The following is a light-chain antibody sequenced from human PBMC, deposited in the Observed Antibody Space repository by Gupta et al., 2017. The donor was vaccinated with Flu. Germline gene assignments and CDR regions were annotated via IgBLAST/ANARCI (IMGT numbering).Light chain of an antibody. J-gene: IGKJ1*01. CDR3: QQRSLWPPWT. CDR1: QSVDSS. V-gene: IGKV3-11*01. Sequence: ATLPLSPGERATLPCRASQSVDSSLAWYQQRPGQAPRLLIYDASNRAADIPARFSGSGSGTDFTLTISSREPEDFALYYCQQRSLWPPWTFGQGTKVEIK. CDR2: DAS.